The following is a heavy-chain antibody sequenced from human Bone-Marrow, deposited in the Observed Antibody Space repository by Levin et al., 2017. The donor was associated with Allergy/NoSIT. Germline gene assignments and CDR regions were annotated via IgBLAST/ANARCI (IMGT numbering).Heavy chain of an antibody. CDR1: GFTFFRHYG. D-gene: IGHD3-10*01. CDR2: ISHDGGNQ. V-gene: IGHV3-30*18. J-gene: IGHJ4*02. CDR3: AKDFRRLDY. Sequence: PGESLKISCAASGFTFFRHYGFHWVRQAPGKGLEWVAVISHDGGNQYYADSVMGRFTVSRDDSENTIYLQMNSLRAEDTAVYYCAKDFRRLDYWGQGTLVTVSS.